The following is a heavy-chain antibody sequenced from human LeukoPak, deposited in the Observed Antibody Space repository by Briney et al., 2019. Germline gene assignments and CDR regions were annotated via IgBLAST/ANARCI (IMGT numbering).Heavy chain of an antibody. CDR3: AKGLDLGRWLQLG. V-gene: IGHV3-23*01. CDR1: GFSFSSYA. D-gene: IGHD5-24*01. J-gene: IGHJ4*02. Sequence: PGGSLRLSCATSGFSFSSYAMSWVRQAPGKGLEWVSAMSSSDDGRYYAASVRGRFTISRDTSRSTLYLQMNSLRAEDTAVYYCAKGLDLGRWLQLGWGQGTLVTVSS. CDR2: MSSSDDGR.